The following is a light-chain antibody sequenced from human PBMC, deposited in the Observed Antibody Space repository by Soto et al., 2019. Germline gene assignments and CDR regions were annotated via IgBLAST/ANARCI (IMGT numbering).Light chain of an antibody. CDR1: RDDVGGYNY. J-gene: IGLJ1*01. V-gene: IGLV2-14*01. Sequence: QSVLTQPPSASGSPGQSVTISCTGTRDDVGGYNYVSWFQHHPGKAPKLMIYEVSNRPSGVSNRFSGSKSGNTASLTISGLQAEDEADYYCSSYTSSSTLAFGTGTKLTVL. CDR2: EVS. CDR3: SSYTSSSTLA.